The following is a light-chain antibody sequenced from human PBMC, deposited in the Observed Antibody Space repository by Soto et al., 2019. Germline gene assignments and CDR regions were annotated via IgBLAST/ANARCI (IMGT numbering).Light chain of an antibody. V-gene: IGKV1-33*01. J-gene: IGKJ3*01. Sequence: DIQMTQSPSSLSAFVGDRVTITCQASQDISTYVNWYQQKPGKTPNLLIYDASNLETRVPSRFSGSGSGTKFTLTISRLQSEDIGTYYCQQYDNLPVTFGPGTKVNVK. CDR1: QDISTY. CDR2: DAS. CDR3: QQYDNLPVT.